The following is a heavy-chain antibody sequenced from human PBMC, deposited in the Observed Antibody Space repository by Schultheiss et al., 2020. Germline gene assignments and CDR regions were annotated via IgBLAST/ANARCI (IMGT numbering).Heavy chain of an antibody. D-gene: IGHD3-22*01. J-gene: IGHJ4*02. V-gene: IGHV4-39*07. CDR1: VGSISSGSYY. CDR3: ARIHYYDSSGYYDY. CDR2: ISSSGRT. Sequence: SETLSLTCTVSVGSISSGSYYWSWIRQPPVKGLEWIGCISSSGRTFNSPSLKSRVTISVDTSKNQFSLKLSSVTAADTAVYYCARIHYYDSSGYYDYWGLGTLVTVST.